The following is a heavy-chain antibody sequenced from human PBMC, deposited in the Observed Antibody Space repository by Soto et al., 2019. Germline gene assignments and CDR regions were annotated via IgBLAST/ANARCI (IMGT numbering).Heavy chain of an antibody. CDR1: GYTFTGYY. CDR2: INPNSGGT. J-gene: IGHJ3*02. D-gene: IGHD3-10*01. Sequence: GASVKVSCKASGYTFTGYYMHWVRQAPGQGLEWLGWINPNSGGTNYAQKFQGRVTMTTDTSTSTAYMELRSLRSDDTAVYYCARDKFPTLSGSDYGHDAFDIWGQGTMVTVSS. V-gene: IGHV1-2*02. CDR3: ARDKFPTLSGSDYGHDAFDI.